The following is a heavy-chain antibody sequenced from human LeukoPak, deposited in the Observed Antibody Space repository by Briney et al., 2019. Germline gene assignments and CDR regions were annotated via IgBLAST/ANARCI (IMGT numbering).Heavy chain of an antibody. CDR2: IYHSGIT. J-gene: IGHJ4*02. Sequence: EASETLSLTCAVSGYSISSGYYWGWIRQSPGKGLEWIGSIYHSGITYHNPSLKSRLTISVDTSKNQFSLKLSSVTAADTAVYYCASSRGGPFDYWGQGTLVTVSS. CDR3: ASSRGGPFDY. V-gene: IGHV4-38-2*01. CDR1: GYSISSGYY. D-gene: IGHD3-10*01.